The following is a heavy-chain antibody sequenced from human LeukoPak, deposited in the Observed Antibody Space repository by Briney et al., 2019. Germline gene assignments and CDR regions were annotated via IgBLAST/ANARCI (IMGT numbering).Heavy chain of an antibody. J-gene: IGHJ4*02. V-gene: IGHV3-64D*06. CDR1: GFTFSYYA. CDR3: VKGDYSGYTFPAFDY. Sequence: QPGGSLRLSCSASGFTFSYYAMHWVRQAPGKGLEYVSGITSSGGNTYYTDSVKGRFTISRDNSNNTLYLQMSSLRAEDTAVYYCVKGDYSGYTFPAFDYWGQGTLVSVSS. CDR2: ITSSGGNT. D-gene: IGHD5-12*01.